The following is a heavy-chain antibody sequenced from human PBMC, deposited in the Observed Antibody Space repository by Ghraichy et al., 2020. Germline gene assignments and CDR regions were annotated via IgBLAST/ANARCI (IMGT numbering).Heavy chain of an antibody. CDR1: GFTVSSTY. CDR2: IFAGGFP. D-gene: IGHD2-2*01. CDR3: ATGGDSATDCTSTSCFREPHNF. J-gene: IGHJ4*02. V-gene: IGHV3-53*05. Sequence: GESLNISCSASGFTVSSTYIVWVRQAPGRGLEWVSAIFAGGFPYYADSVKGRFIISRDISKNTVYLDMDSLRSEDTALYYCATGGDSATDCTSTSCFREPHNFWGQGTQVTVSS.